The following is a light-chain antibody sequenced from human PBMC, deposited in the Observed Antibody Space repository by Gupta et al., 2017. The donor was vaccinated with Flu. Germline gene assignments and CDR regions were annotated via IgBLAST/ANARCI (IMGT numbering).Light chain of an antibody. CDR2: QDS. CDR1: NLGDKY. J-gene: IGLJ3*02. V-gene: IGLV3-1*01. Sequence: SYALTQPPSVSVSPVQTASITCSGHNLGDKYVCWYRQRPGQSPVLVIYQDSKRPSGIPARFSGSNSGNTATLTIRGTQPVDEGDFYCKACDSGAAWVFGGGTKVTVL. CDR3: KACDSGAAWV.